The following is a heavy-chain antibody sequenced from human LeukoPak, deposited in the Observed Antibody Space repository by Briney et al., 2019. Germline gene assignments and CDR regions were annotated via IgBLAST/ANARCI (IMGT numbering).Heavy chain of an antibody. CDR3: ARYCEVLSRAGIAVAGKEYYFDY. CDR1: GGSISSYY. V-gene: IGHV4-59*12. D-gene: IGHD6-19*01. J-gene: IGHJ4*02. CDR2: IYYSGST. Sequence: PSETLSLTCTVSGGSISSYYWSWIRQPPGKGLEWIGYIYYSGSTNYNPSLKSRVTISVDTSKNQFSLKLSSVTAADTAVYYCARYCEVLSRAGIAVAGKEYYFDYWGQGTLVTVSS.